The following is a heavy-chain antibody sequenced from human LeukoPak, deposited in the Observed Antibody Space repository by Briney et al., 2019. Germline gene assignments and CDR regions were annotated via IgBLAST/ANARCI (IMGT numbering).Heavy chain of an antibody. CDR3: AKDIFKAVAGKRGLFDY. D-gene: IGHD6-19*01. CDR1: GFTFSSYS. V-gene: IGHV3-48*04. CDR2: ISSSSSTI. J-gene: IGHJ4*02. Sequence: TGGSLRLSCAASGFTFSSYSMNWVRQAPGKGLEWVSYISSSSSTIYYADSVKGRFTISRDNSKNSLYLQMNSLRTEDTALYYCAKDIFKAVAGKRGLFDYWGRGTLVTVSS.